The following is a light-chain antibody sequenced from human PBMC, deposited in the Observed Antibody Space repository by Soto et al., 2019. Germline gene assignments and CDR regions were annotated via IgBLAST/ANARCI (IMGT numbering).Light chain of an antibody. J-gene: IGKJ1*01. V-gene: IGKV1-5*03. Sequence: DIQMTQSPSTLSGSVGDRVTITCRASQTISSWLAWYQQKPGKAPKLLIYKASTLKSGVPSRFIGSGSGTEFTLTISCLQPDNFATYYCQHYNSYAEAFGQGTQVELK. CDR1: QTISSW. CDR2: KAS. CDR3: QHYNSYAEA.